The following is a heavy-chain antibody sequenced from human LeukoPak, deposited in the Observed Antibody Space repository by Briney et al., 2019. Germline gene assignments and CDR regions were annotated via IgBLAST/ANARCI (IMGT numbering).Heavy chain of an antibody. D-gene: IGHD2-15*01. V-gene: IGHV4-4*02. J-gene: IGHJ4*02. Sequence: SETLSLTCAVSGGSISSSNWWSWVRQPPGKGLEWIGEVYHSGSTNYNPSLKSRVSISVDKSKNQFSLKLRSVTAADTAVYYCARARRVVVGAPYYFDYWGQGTLVTVSS. CDR2: VYHSGST. CDR1: GGSISSSNW. CDR3: ARARRVVVGAPYYFDY.